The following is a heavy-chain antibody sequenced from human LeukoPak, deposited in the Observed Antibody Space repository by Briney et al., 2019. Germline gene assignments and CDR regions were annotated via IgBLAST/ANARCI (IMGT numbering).Heavy chain of an antibody. D-gene: IGHD6-19*01. Sequence: ASVKVSCKPSGYTFTGYYMHWVRQAPGQGLEWMGWINPNSGGTNYAQKLQGRVTMTRDTSISTAYMELSRLRSDDTAVYYCARDEAVAGNNWFDPWGQGTLVTVSS. CDR2: INPNSGGT. CDR1: GYTFTGYY. CDR3: ARDEAVAGNNWFDP. J-gene: IGHJ5*02. V-gene: IGHV1-2*02.